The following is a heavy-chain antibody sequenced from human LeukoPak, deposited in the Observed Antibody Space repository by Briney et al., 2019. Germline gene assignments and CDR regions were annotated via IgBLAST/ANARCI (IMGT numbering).Heavy chain of an antibody. CDR3: ARMYTALVTVIDY. V-gene: IGHV4-59*01. Sequence: SETLSLTCTVSGGSISSYYWSWIRQPPGKGLEWIGYIYYSGSTNYNPSLKSRVTISVDTSKNQFSLKLSSVTAADTAVYYCARMYTALVTVIDYWGQGTLVTVSS. D-gene: IGHD5-18*01. CDR2: IYYSGST. J-gene: IGHJ4*02. CDR1: GGSISSYY.